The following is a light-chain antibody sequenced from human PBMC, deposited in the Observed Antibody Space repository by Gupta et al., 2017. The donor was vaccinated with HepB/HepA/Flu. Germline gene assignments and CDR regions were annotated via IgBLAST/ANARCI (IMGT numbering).Light chain of an antibody. Sequence: EFVLTQSPDTLSLSPGERATLSGRASQSVNDYLAWYQQKPGQAPRLLIYGASSRATGIPDRFSGSGSGTDFTLTISRLEPEDVAVYYCQQYGSSPVTFGQGTRLEI. J-gene: IGKJ5*01. CDR3: QQYGSSPVT. CDR2: GAS. V-gene: IGKV3-20*01. CDR1: QSVNDY.